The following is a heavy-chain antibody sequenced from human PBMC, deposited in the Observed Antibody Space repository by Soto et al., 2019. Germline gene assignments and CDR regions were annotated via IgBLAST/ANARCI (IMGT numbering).Heavy chain of an antibody. CDR3: VRGYSGYDLGLVGTRGDYYYMDV. CDR1: GDSVSSNSAA. Sequence: SQTLSLPCAISGDSVSSNSAAWNWIRQSPSRGLEWLGRTYYRSKWYNDYAVSVKSRITINPDTSKNQFSLQLNSVTPEDTAVYYCVRGYSGYDLGLVGTRGDYYYMDVWGKGTTVTVSS. J-gene: IGHJ6*03. V-gene: IGHV6-1*01. D-gene: IGHD5-12*01. CDR2: TYYRSKWYN.